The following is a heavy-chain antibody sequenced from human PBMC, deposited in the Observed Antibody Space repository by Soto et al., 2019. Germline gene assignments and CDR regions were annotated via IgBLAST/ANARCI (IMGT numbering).Heavy chain of an antibody. CDR2: INQDGSEK. CDR3: ARGGYDYSNPFDY. CDR1: GFTFNRYW. D-gene: IGHD4-4*01. J-gene: IGHJ4*02. Sequence: EVQLVESGGGLVQPGGSLRLSCAASGFTFNRYWMKWVRQAPGRGLEWMGNINQDGSEKHYVYSVKGRFTISRDNAKDSVYLQMNSLKAEDTAMYYCARGGYDYSNPFDYWGQGTLVTVSS. V-gene: IGHV3-7*04.